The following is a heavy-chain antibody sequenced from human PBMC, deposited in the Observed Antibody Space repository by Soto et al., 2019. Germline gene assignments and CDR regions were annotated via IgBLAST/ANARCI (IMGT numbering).Heavy chain of an antibody. CDR3: ATSYDSSGHGGY. V-gene: IGHV3-33*01. CDR2: IWFDGSIK. D-gene: IGHD3-22*01. J-gene: IGHJ4*02. CDR1: GFSLSSYG. Sequence: LRLSCVASGFSLSSYGMHWVRQAPGKGLEWVAVIWFDGSIKYYADSAKGRFTISRDNSKNTLYLQMNSLRAEDTAVYYCATSYDSSGHGGYWGQGTLVTV.